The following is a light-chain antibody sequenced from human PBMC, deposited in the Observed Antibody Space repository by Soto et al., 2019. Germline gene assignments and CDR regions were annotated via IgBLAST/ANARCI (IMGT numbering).Light chain of an antibody. V-gene: IGKV1-8*01. CDR2: AAS. Sequence: AIRMTQSPSSFSASTGDRVTITCRASQGISSYLAWYQQKPGKAPKLLIYAASTLQSGVPSRFSGSGSGTDFTVTISCLQSEDFATYYCQQYYSYPTFGGGTKVEIK. J-gene: IGKJ4*01. CDR3: QQYYSYPT. CDR1: QGISSY.